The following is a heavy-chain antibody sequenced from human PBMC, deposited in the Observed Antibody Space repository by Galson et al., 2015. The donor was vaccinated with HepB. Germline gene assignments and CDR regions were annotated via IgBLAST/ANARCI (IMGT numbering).Heavy chain of an antibody. V-gene: IGHV4-30-4*01. CDR2: IDYTGST. D-gene: IGHD4-17*01. CDR3: ANGTRNTLTTRGGFDS. Sequence: TLSLTCSVSGGSISSGDYYWTWVRQPPGKSLEWIGYIDYTGSTYYGPTLRSRITMSIDTSENQFSLNMRSVTAADTAVYYCANGTRNTLTTRGGFDSWGQGTLVIVSS. CDR1: GGSISSGDYY. J-gene: IGHJ5*01.